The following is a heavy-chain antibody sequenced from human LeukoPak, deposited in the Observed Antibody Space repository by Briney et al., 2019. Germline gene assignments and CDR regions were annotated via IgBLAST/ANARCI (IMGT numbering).Heavy chain of an antibody. D-gene: IGHD1-7*01. CDR1: DDSISHYY. J-gene: IGHJ6*02. CDR2: IYTRGST. V-gene: IGHV4-4*07. CDR3: ARGSIGWKYGGTIYYYGMDV. Sequence: SETLSLTCTVSDDSISHYYWSWIRQPAGKGLDWIGHIYTRGSTNYNPSFKSRVTMSVDTSKNQFSLRLSSVTAADTAVYYCARGSIGWKYGGTIYYYGMDVWGQGTTVTVSS.